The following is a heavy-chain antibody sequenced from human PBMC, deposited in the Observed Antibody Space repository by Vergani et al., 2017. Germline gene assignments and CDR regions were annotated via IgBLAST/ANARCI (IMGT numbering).Heavy chain of an antibody. J-gene: IGHJ6*02. Sequence: QVQLQQWGGGLLKPSETLSLTCVVNGGSFTSYHWTWICQSPGEGLEWVGDIDHTGRPNYNPSLKSRLTMSVDKSRNQLSLTLNSVTATDTAIYFCARVNTETNGNLYYYYEMDVWGQGTAVTVS. CDR1: GGSFTSYH. CDR3: ARVNTETNGNLYYYYEMDV. V-gene: IGHV4-34*01. CDR2: IDHTGRP. D-gene: IGHD4-11*01.